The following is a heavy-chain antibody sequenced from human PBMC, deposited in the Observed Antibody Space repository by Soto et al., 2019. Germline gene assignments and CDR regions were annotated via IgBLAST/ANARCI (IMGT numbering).Heavy chain of an antibody. J-gene: IGHJ4*02. D-gene: IGHD3-3*01. CDR1: GFNLWHYA. Sequence: GGALRLSCAASGFNLWHYAMSLGRQAPGKGLEWVSAISGSGGSTYYADSVKGRFTISRDNSKNTLYLQMNSLRAEDTAVYYCAKARTYYDFWSGYWDYWGQGTLVTVSS. CDR3: AKARTYYDFWSGYWDY. CDR2: ISGSGGST. V-gene: IGHV3-23*01.